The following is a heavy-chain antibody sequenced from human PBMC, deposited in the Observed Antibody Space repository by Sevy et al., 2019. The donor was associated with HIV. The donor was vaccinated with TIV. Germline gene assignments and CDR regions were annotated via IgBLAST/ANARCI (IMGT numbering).Heavy chain of an antibody. CDR2: ISYDGSDT. Sequence: GGSLRLSCAASGFAFSYYYAMHWVRQAPGKGLEWVALISYDGSDTYYADSVKGRFTVSRDNFKNTLFLQMNSLTTEDTAVYYCARPRANYVDHYFFYAMDVWDQGTTVTVSS. CDR1: GFAFSYYYA. J-gene: IGHJ6*02. CDR3: ARPRANYVDHYFFYAMDV. V-gene: IGHV3-30-3*01. D-gene: IGHD4-17*01.